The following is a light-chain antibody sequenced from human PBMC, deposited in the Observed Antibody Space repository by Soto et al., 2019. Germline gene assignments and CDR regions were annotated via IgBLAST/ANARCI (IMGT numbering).Light chain of an antibody. Sequence: EIVLTQSPATLSLSPGERATLSCRASQSVSSYLAWYQQKPGQAPRLLIYDASNRATGIPARFSGSGSGRDFTLTSSSLEPEDFAVYYCQQRSNWYTFGQGTKLEIK. CDR2: DAS. CDR1: QSVSSY. V-gene: IGKV3-11*02. CDR3: QQRSNWYT. J-gene: IGKJ2*01.